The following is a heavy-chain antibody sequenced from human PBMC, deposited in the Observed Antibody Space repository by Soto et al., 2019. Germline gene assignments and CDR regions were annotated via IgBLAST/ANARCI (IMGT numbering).Heavy chain of an antibody. CDR1: GGTFSSYA. J-gene: IGHJ6*02. Sequence: SVKVSCKASGGTFSSYAISWVRQAPGQGLEWMGGIIPIFGTANYAQKFQGRVTITADKSTSTAYMELSSLRSEDTAVYYCASIYTIFGVADHYYYGMDVWGQGTTVTVSS. CDR2: IIPIFGTA. D-gene: IGHD3-3*01. V-gene: IGHV1-69*06. CDR3: ASIYTIFGVADHYYYGMDV.